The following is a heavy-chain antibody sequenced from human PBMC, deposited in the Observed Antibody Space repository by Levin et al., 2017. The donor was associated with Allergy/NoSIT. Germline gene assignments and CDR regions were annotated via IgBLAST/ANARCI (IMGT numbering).Heavy chain of an antibody. CDR1: GFTFSSYS. CDR3: ARNDRGSGSYYGGYYYYYYGMDV. Sequence: GESLKISCAASGFTFSSYSMNWVRQAPGKGLEWVSSISSSSSYIYYADSVKGRFTISRDNAKNSLYLQMNSPRAEDTAVYYCARNDRGSGSYYGGYYYYYYGMDVWGQGTTVTVSS. J-gene: IGHJ6*02. V-gene: IGHV3-21*01. CDR2: ISSSSSYI. D-gene: IGHD3-10*01.